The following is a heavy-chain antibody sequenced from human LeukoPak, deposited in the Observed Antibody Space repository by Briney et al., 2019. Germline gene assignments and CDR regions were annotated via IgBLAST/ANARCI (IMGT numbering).Heavy chain of an antibody. CDR3: ARDIIPKYNWNDGGAFDI. J-gene: IGHJ3*02. Sequence: GGSLRLSCAASGFTFSSNSMNWVHQAPGKGLEWVSSITSSSYIYYADSVKGRFTISRDNAKNSLYLQMNSLRAEDTAVYYCARDIIPKYNWNDGGAFDIWGQGTMVIVSS. V-gene: IGHV3-21*01. D-gene: IGHD1-20*01. CDR1: GFTFSSNS. CDR2: ITSSSYI.